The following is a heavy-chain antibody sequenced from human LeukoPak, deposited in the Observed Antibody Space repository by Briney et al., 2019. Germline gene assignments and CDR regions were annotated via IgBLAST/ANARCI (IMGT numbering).Heavy chain of an antibody. D-gene: IGHD5-12*01. V-gene: IGHV4-39*01. J-gene: IGHJ4*02. CDR2: IYYSGST. CDR1: GGSISSSSYY. CDR3: ARVEMATTSEFDY. Sequence: SETLSLTCTVSGGSISSSSYYWGWIRQPPGKGLEWIGSIYYSGSTYYNPSLKSRVTISVDTSKNQFSLKLSSVTAADTAVYYCARVEMATTSEFDYWGQGTLVTVSS.